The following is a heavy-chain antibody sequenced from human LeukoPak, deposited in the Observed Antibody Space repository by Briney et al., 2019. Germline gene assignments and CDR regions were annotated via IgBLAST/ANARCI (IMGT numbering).Heavy chain of an antibody. CDR3: ARDLAYYYDRNYD. CDR1: GFTFSSYW. CDR2: INSDGSTT. J-gene: IGHJ4*02. D-gene: IGHD3-22*01. V-gene: IGHV3-74*01. Sequence: PGGSLRLSCTASGFTFSSYWMHWVRQAPGRGLVWVSRINSDGSTTSYADSVQGRFTISRDNAQSSVFLQMNSLRAEDTAVYYCARDLAYYYDRNYDWGQGTLVTVSS.